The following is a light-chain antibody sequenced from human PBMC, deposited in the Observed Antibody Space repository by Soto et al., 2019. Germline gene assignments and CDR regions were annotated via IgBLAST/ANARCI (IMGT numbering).Light chain of an antibody. CDR3: QQYGSSPYA. J-gene: IGKJ2*01. CDR2: GPS. CDR1: QSVSSSY. Sequence: EIVLTQSPGTLSLSPGERATLSCRASQSVSSSYLAWFQQKPGQAPRILIYGPSSRATGIPDRFSGSGSGTDFTLTISRLEPEDFAVYYCQQYGSSPYAFGQGTKLEIK. V-gene: IGKV3-20*01.